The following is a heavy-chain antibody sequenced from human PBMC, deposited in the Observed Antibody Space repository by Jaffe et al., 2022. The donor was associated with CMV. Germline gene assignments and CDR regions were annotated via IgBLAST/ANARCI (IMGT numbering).Heavy chain of an antibody. CDR1: GGSTSRYY. Sequence: QVQLQESGPGLVKPSETLSLTCTVSGGSTSRYYWGWIRQPPGKGLEWIGYIYYSGNTNYNASLKSRVTISVDTSKNQFSLKLTSVTAADTAVYYCARPNSGYWYFDLWGRGALVTVSS. V-gene: IGHV4-59*08. CDR2: IYYSGNT. J-gene: IGHJ2*01. CDR3: ARPNSGYWYFDL. D-gene: IGHD6-19*01.